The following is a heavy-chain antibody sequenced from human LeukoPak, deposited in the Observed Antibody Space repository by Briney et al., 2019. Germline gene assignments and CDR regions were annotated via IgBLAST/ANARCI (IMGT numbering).Heavy chain of an antibody. D-gene: IGHD3-10*01. V-gene: IGHV1-18*01. Sequence: ASVNLSCKASAYTFTSYGISWVRQAPGQGLEWMGWISAYNGNTNYAQKLQGRVTMTTDTSTSTAYMELRSLRSDDTAVYYCARDRSLELLWFGEASDYWGQGTLVTVSS. CDR2: ISAYNGNT. CDR1: AYTFTSYG. J-gene: IGHJ4*02. CDR3: ARDRSLELLWFGEASDY.